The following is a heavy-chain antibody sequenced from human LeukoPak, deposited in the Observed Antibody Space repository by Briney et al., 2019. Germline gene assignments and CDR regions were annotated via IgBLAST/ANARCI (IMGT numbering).Heavy chain of an antibody. CDR2: ISYDGSNK. CDR3: ARDAAAGRMSTWLDP. D-gene: IGHD6-13*01. J-gene: IGHJ5*02. Sequence: GGSLRLSCAASGFTSSSYAMHWVRQAPGKGLEWVAVISYDGSNKYYADSVKGRFTISRDNSKNTLYLQMNSLRAEDTAVYYCARDAAAGRMSTWLDPWGQGTLVTVSS. V-gene: IGHV3-30*04. CDR1: GFTSSSYA.